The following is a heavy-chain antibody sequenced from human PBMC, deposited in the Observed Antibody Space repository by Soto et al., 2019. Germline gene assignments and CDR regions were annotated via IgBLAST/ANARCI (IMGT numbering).Heavy chain of an antibody. Sequence: QVQLVQSGAEEKKHGASVKVSCKASGYTFTSYAMHWVRQAPGQRLEWMGWINAGNGNTKYSQKIQGRVTITRDTSASKAYMELRSIRSEDTAVYYCARWYPFPFDPWGQGTLVTVSS. D-gene: IGHD6-13*01. J-gene: IGHJ5*02. V-gene: IGHV1-3*05. CDR1: GYTFTSYA. CDR3: ARWYPFPFDP. CDR2: INAGNGNT.